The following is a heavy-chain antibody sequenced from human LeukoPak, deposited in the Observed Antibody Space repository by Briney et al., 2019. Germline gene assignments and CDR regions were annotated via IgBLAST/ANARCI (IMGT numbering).Heavy chain of an antibody. CDR1: GGSISSSSYY. V-gene: IGHV4-39*01. CDR2: IYYNGST. Sequence: SETLSLTCTVSGGSISSSSYYWGWIRQPPGKGLEWIGSIYYNGSTYYNPSLKSRVTISVDTSKNQFSLKLSSVTAADTAVYYCARRRDCSSTSCKYNWFDPWGQGTLVTVSS. CDR3: ARRRDCSSTSCKYNWFDP. J-gene: IGHJ5*02. D-gene: IGHD2-2*01.